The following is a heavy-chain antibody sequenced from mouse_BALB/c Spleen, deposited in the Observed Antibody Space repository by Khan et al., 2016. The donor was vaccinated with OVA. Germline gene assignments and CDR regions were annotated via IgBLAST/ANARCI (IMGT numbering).Heavy chain of an antibody. V-gene: IGHV1-7*01. CDR3: AGWGLRWDFAY. J-gene: IGHJ2*01. Sequence: VQLQQSGAELAKPGASVKMSCKASGYTFINYWIHWVKQRPGQGLEWIGYINPSIGDTENNQNFKDKATLTADKSSRTSYMQLSSLTSEGSAVXYGAGWGLRWDFAYWGQGTTLTVSA. CDR2: INPSIGDT. CDR1: GYTFINYW. D-gene: IGHD4-1*01.